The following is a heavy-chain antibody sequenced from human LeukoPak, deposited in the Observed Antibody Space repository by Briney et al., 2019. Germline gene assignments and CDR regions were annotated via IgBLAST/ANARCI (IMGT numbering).Heavy chain of an antibody. CDR1: GYTFTIYG. Sequence: EASVKVSCKASGYTFTIYGVSWGRQAPGQGGEWRGWMSAYNGNTNYAPKLQGRVTMTTDTSTSTDYMEMRSRRSDDTDVYYCARGLYDYGPYHYMDVWGKGPTVTVSS. J-gene: IGHJ6*03. CDR3: ARGLYDYGPYHYMDV. CDR2: MSAYNGNT. D-gene: IGHD4-17*01. V-gene: IGHV1-18*01.